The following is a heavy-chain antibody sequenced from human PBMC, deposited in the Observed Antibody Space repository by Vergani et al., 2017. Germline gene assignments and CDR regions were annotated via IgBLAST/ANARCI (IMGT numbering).Heavy chain of an antibody. D-gene: IGHD3-22*01. CDR2: INPNSGGP. Sequence: QVQLVQSGAEVKKPGASVKVSCKASGYTFTGYYMHWVRQAPGQGLEWMGWINPNSGGPNYAQKFQGWVTMTRDTSISTAYMELSRLRSDDTAVYYCARYYYDSSGYYYYYYGMDVWGQGTTVTVSS. J-gene: IGHJ6*02. V-gene: IGHV1-2*04. CDR1: GYTFTGYY. CDR3: ARYYYDSSGYYYYYYGMDV.